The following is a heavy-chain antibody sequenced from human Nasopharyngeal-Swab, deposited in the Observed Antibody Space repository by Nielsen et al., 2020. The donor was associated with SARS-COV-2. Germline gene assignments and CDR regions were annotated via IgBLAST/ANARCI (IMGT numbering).Heavy chain of an antibody. J-gene: IGHJ6*02. V-gene: IGHV4-61*01. CDR2: IYYSGST. CDR1: GGSVSSGSYY. Sequence: SETLSLTCTVSGGSVSSGSYYWGWIRQPPGKGLEWIGYIYYSGSTNYNPSLKSRVTISVDTSKNQFSLKLSSVTAADTAVYYCARGQLLLYYYYGMDVWGQGTTVTVSS. D-gene: IGHD2-15*01. CDR3: ARGQLLLYYYYGMDV.